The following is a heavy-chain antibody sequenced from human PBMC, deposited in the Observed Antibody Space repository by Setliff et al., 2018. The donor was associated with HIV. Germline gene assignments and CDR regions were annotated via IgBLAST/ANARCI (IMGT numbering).Heavy chain of an antibody. J-gene: IGHJ6*02. Sequence: PSETLCLTCSVSGGSISDYYWSWVRQPAGKGLEWIGRIYTGGSTKFNPSLGGRASLSVDKSNNQVSLKLTSVTAADTAIYYCARDPNYMDVWGQGTTVTVSS. V-gene: IGHV4-4*07. CDR3: ARDPNYMDV. CDR1: GGSISDYY. CDR2: IYTGGST.